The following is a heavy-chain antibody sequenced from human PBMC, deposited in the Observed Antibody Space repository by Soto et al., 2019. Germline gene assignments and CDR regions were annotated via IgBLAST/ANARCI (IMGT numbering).Heavy chain of an antibody. CDR1: GYLISSGYY. D-gene: IGHD1-1*01. J-gene: IGHJ5*02. V-gene: IGHV4-38-2*02. Sequence: PSETLSLTCSVSGYLISSGYYGGWIRQTPGKGLEWXGRIXXXGXTXXXPXXXXRLTMSVDMSKKQFSLTLRSVTAADTAMYYCVRDGTKNLRDWFDPWGQGILVTVSS. CDR2: IXXXGXT. CDR3: VRDGTKNLRDWFDP.